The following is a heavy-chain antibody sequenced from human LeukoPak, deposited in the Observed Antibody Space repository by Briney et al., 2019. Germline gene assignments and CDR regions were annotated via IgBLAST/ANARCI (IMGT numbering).Heavy chain of an antibody. V-gene: IGHV3-30-3*01. CDR1: GFTFSSYA. CDR2: ISYDGSNK. CDR3: ARDYDYGDYPPFDY. D-gene: IGHD4-17*01. Sequence: GGSLRLSCAASGFTFSSYAMHWVRQAPGKGLEWVAVISYDGSNKYYADSVKGRFTISRDNSKNTLYLQMNSLRVEDTAVYYCARDYDYGDYPPFDYWGQGTLVTVSS. J-gene: IGHJ4*02.